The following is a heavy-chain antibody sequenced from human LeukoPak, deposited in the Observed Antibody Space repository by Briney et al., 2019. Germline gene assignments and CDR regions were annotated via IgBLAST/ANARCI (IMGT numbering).Heavy chain of an antibody. J-gene: IGHJ6*02. Sequence: SETLSLTCTVSSGSIISSDYFWGWIRQPPGKGLEWIGTISYSGSTCYNPSLKSRVTISVDTSKNQFSLRLSSVTAADTAVYYCARARDYHSDYGMDVWGQGTTVTVSS. V-gene: IGHV4-39*01. CDR2: ISYSGST. CDR1: SGSIISSDYF. D-gene: IGHD4-11*01. CDR3: ARARDYHSDYGMDV.